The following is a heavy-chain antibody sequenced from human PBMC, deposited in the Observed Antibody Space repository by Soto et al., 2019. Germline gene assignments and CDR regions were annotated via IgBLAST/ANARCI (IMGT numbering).Heavy chain of an antibody. J-gene: IGHJ4*02. CDR1: GGTLSRHA. CDR2: IIPIFAKA. Sequence: QVQLVQSGAEVRKPGSSVKVSCKASGGTLSRHAISWVRQAPVQGPEWMGGIIPIFAKANHAQKFQGRVTITADESTSTVYMELSSLRSDDTAVYYCARGWGYDGSVYYYAYLGQGTLVIVSS. CDR3: ARGWGYDGSVYYYAY. D-gene: IGHD3-22*01. V-gene: IGHV1-69*01.